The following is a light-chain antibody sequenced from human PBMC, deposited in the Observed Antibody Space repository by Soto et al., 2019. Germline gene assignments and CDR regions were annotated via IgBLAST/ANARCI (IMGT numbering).Light chain of an antibody. V-gene: IGKV1-39*01. J-gene: IGKJ1*01. CDR1: QNINRF. Sequence: DIQMTQSPSSLSASVGDRISITCRAGQNINRFLNWYQQKPGKAPKLLIYAASSLRCGVPSRFSGSGSGTDFTLTISSLHPEDFATYYGQQSYSSPQTFGQGTKVEIK. CDR2: AAS. CDR3: QQSYSSPQT.